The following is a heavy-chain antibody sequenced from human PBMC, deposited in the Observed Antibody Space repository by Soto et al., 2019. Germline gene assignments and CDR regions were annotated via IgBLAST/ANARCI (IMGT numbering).Heavy chain of an antibody. CDR2: MNPNSGNT. CDR1: GYTFTSYD. D-gene: IGHD4-17*01. CDR3: ARPGANYGENDY. J-gene: IGHJ4*02. Sequence: ASVKVSCKASGYTFTSYDINWVRQATGQGLEWMGWMNPNSGNTGYAQKFQGRVTMTRNTSISTAYMELSSLRSEDTAVYYCARPGANYGENDYWGQGTLVTVSS. V-gene: IGHV1-8*01.